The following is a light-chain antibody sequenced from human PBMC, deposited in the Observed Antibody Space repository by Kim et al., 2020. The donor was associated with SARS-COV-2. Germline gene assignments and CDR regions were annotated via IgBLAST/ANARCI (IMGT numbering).Light chain of an antibody. CDR3: QVWDSSSDHVV. Sequence: SYELTQPPSVSVAPGKTARITCGGNNIGSKSVHXYQQKPGQAPVLVIYYDSDRPSGIPERFSGSNSGNTATLTISRVEAGDGADYYCQVWDSSSDHVVFG. CDR2: YDS. CDR1: NIGSKS. V-gene: IGLV3-21*04. J-gene: IGLJ2*01.